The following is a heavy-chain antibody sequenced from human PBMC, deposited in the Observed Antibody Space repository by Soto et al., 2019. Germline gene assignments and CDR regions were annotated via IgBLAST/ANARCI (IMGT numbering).Heavy chain of an antibody. CDR3: ARAYGGFDNGLDV. J-gene: IGHJ6*02. CDR1: GDSIRSYY. D-gene: IGHD5-12*01. V-gene: IGHV4-59*01. CDR2: IYYSGST. Sequence: SETLSLTCTVSGDSIRSYYWTWIRQPPGKGLELIGYIYYSGSTRYNPSLKSRVTISVDMSKNQFSLKLSSVIAADTAVYYCARAYGGFDNGLDVWGQGTAVT.